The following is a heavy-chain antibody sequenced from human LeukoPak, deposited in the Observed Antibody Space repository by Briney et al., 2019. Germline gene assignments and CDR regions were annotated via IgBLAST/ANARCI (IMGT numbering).Heavy chain of an antibody. CDR1: GGSISSSSYY. CDR3: ASQRRDGYSY. V-gene: IGHV4-39*01. Sequence: PSETLSLTCTVSGGSISSSSYYWGWIRQPPGKGLEWIGSIYYSGSTYYNPSLKSRVTISVDTSKNQFSLKLSSVTAADTAVYYCASQRRDGYSYWGQGTLVTVSS. CDR2: IYYSGST. J-gene: IGHJ4*02. D-gene: IGHD5-24*01.